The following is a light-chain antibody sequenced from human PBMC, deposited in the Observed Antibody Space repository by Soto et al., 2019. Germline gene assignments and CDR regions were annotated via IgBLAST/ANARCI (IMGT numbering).Light chain of an antibody. CDR3: QQYSSSPRT. CDR1: QTISSGF. Sequence: EIVLTQSPGILYLSPGDRATFSCRASQTISSGFLAWYQQKVGQAPRLLIYDASNRATGVPDRFSGSGSGTDFSLTISRLEPEDFAVYHCQQYSSSPRTFGQGTRLEIK. J-gene: IGKJ5*01. CDR2: DAS. V-gene: IGKV3-20*01.